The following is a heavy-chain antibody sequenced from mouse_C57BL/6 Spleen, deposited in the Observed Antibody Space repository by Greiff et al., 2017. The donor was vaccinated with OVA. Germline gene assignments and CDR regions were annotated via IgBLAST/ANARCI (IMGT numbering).Heavy chain of an antibody. CDR3: ARLGDYDHYYAMDY. Sequence: VKLQQSGAELVKPGASVKMSCKASGYTFTTYPIEWMKQNHGKSLEWIGNFHPYNDDTKYNEKFKGKATLTVEKSSSTVYLELSRLTSDDSAVYYCARLGDYDHYYAMDYWGQGTSVTVSS. CDR1: GYTFTTYP. V-gene: IGHV1-47*01. J-gene: IGHJ4*01. CDR2: FHPYNDDT. D-gene: IGHD2-4*01.